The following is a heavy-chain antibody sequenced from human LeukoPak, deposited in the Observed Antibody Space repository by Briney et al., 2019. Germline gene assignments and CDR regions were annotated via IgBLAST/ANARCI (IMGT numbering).Heavy chain of an antibody. CDR3: ARGGYSFDY. V-gene: IGHV3-7*01. CDR2: LHADGNEK. Sequence: GGSLRLSCAASTFSFSNYEMNWVRQAPGQGLEWVARLHADGNEKYFVHSVKGRFTVSRDNAKNSLYLQMNSLRVEDTAVYYCARGGYSFDYLGQGTLVTVSS. D-gene: IGHD5-12*01. CDR1: TFSFSNYE. J-gene: IGHJ4*02.